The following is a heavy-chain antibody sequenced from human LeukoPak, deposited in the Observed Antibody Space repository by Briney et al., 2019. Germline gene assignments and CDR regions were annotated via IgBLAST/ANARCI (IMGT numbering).Heavy chain of an antibody. Sequence: KPSETLSLTCAVYGGSFSGFYWGWIRQPPGKGLEWMGSIFHSGSTYYNPSLKSRVTISVDTSKNPFSLKLSSVTAADTAVYSCARGPPYYYDSSGYQSYYFDYWGQGTLVTVSS. J-gene: IGHJ4*02. CDR1: GGSFSGFY. CDR2: IFHSGST. V-gene: IGHV4-38-2*01. D-gene: IGHD3-22*01. CDR3: ARGPPYYYDSSGYQSYYFDY.